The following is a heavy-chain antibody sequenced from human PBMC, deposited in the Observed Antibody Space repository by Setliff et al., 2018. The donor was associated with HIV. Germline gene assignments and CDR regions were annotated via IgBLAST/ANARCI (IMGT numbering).Heavy chain of an antibody. CDR3: ARSQGIVPAAPLWY. CDR2: INPNSGGT. CDR1: GDTFSSYA. V-gene: IGHV1-2*04. D-gene: IGHD2-2*01. J-gene: IGHJ4*02. Sequence: ASVKVSCKASGDTFSSYAISWVRQAPGQGLEWMGRINPNSGGTNYAQKFQGWVTMTRDTSISTAYMELSRLRSDDTAVYYCARSQGIVPAAPLWYWGQGTLVTVSS.